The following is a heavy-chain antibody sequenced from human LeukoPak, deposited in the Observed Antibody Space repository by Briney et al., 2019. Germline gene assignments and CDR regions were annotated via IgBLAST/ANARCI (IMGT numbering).Heavy chain of an antibody. Sequence: GASVKVSCKASGYTFTGYYMHWVRQAPGQGLEWMGWINPNSGGTNYAQKFQGRVTMTRDTSISTAYMELSRLRSDDTAVYYCARGDSGYDHGWNYWGQGTLVTVSS. CDR1: GYTFTGYY. J-gene: IGHJ4*02. V-gene: IGHV1-2*02. CDR3: ARGDSGYDHGWNY. CDR2: INPNSGGT. D-gene: IGHD5-12*01.